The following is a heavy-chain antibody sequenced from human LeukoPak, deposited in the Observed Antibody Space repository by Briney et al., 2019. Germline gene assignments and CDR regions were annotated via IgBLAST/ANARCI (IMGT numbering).Heavy chain of an antibody. V-gene: IGHV3-30-3*01. Sequence: GGSLRFSCAASGFTFSSYAMHWVRQAPGKGLEWVAVISYDGSNKYYADSVKGRFTISRDNSKNTLYLQMNSLRAEDTAVYYCARGWIDGEGFLGWPTLFDYWGQGTLVTVSS. CDR1: GFTFSSYA. D-gene: IGHD3-3*01. J-gene: IGHJ4*02. CDR2: ISYDGSNK. CDR3: ARGWIDGEGFLGWPTLFDY.